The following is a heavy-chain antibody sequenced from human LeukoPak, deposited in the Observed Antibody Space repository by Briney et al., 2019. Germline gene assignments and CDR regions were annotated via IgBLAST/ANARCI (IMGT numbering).Heavy chain of an antibody. CDR2: IRYDGSNK. CDR1: GFTFSSYG. Sequence: GGSLRLSCAASGFTFSSYGMHWVRQAPGKGLEWVAFIRYDGSNKYYADSVKGRFTISRDNSKNTLYLQMNSLRAVDTAVYYCAKPGYCSGGSCYYSFFDYWGQGTLVTVSS. V-gene: IGHV3-30*02. D-gene: IGHD2-15*01. J-gene: IGHJ4*02. CDR3: AKPGYCSGGSCYYSFFDY.